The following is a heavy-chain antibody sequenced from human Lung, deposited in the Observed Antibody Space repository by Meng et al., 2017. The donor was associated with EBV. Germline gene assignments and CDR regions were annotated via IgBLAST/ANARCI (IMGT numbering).Heavy chain of an antibody. D-gene: IGHD2-2*01. CDR2: IIPILGIA. Sequence: QVQLVQSGAEVKKPGFSVKVSCXXSGGTFSSYAISWVRQAPGQGLEWMGGIIPILGIANYAQKFQGRVTITADKSTSTAYMELSSLRSEDTAVYYCAREIVVVPAALNWFDPWGQGTLVTVSS. V-gene: IGHV1-69*10. CDR3: AREIVVVPAALNWFDP. J-gene: IGHJ5*02. CDR1: GGTFSSYA.